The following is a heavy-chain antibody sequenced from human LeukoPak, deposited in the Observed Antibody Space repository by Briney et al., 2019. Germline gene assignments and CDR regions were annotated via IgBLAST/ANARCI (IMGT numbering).Heavy chain of an antibody. D-gene: IGHD6-19*01. CDR3: ARVNSSGWYSKAWFDP. CDR1: GGSISSSSYY. CDR2: IYYSGST. V-gene: IGHV4-39*01. J-gene: IGHJ5*02. Sequence: SETLSLTCTVSGGSISSSSYYWGWIRQPPGKGLEWIGSIYYSGSTYYNPSLKSRVTISVDTSKNQFSLKLSSVTAADTAVYYCARVNSSGWYSKAWFDPWGQGTLVTVSS.